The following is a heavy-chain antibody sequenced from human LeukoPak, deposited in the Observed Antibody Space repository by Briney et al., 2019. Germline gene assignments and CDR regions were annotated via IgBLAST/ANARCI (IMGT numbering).Heavy chain of an antibody. CDR2: IYYGGST. V-gene: IGHV4-38-2*02. CDR1: GYSVSSASY. J-gene: IGHJ4*02. CDR3: ARGLDSSSSY. Sequence: SETMSLTCTVSGYSVSSASYWTWIRQPPGKGLEWIGSIYYGGSTYYTPSLKSRVTISVDTSKNQFSLKLSSVTAADTAVYYCARGLDSSSSYWGQGTLVTVSS. D-gene: IGHD6-6*01.